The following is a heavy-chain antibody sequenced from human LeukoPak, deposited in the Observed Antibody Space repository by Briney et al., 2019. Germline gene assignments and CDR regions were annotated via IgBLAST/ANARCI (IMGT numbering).Heavy chain of an antibody. Sequence: ETLSLTCTIPRGSISTYYWSWIRQPPGKGLEWIGYISTGGSTNYNPSLKSRVTISLDTSKNQFSLNLSSVTAADTAVYYCARRRTTGTTGYFDYWGQGTLVTVSS. CDR1: RGSISTYY. D-gene: IGHD1-1*01. V-gene: IGHV4-4*09. CDR2: ISTGGST. CDR3: ARRRTTGTTGYFDY. J-gene: IGHJ4*02.